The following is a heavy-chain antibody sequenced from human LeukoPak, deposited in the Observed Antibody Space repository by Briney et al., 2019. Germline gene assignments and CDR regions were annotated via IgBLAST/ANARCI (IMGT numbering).Heavy chain of an antibody. Sequence: SETLSLTCTVSGGSISSYYWSWIRQPPGKGLEWIGYIYYSGSTNYNPSLKSRVTISVDTSKNQFSLKLSSVTAADTAVYYCARDYSSSLYPYYFDYWGQGTLVTVSS. D-gene: IGHD6-13*01. CDR2: IYYSGST. V-gene: IGHV4-59*01. CDR1: GGSISSYY. J-gene: IGHJ4*02. CDR3: ARDYSSSLYPYYFDY.